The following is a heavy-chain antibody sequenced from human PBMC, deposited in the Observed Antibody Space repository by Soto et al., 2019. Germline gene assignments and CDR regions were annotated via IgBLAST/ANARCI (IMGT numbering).Heavy chain of an antibody. J-gene: IGHJ6*02. CDR1: GYTFTSYY. Sequence: ASVKVSCKASGYTFTSYYMHWVRQAPGQGLEWMGIINPSGGSTSYAQKFQGRVTMTRDTSTSTVYMELSSLRSEDTAVYYCARERGSGKAAAGYYYYGMDVWGQGTTVTVSS. V-gene: IGHV1-46*01. CDR2: INPSGGST. D-gene: IGHD6-13*01. CDR3: ARERGSGKAAAGYYYYGMDV.